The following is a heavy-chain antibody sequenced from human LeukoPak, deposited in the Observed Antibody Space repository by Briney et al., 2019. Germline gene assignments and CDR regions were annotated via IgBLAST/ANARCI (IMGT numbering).Heavy chain of an antibody. CDR3: ARSLGSSGWYRSYYFDC. CDR1: GFIFSSYA. V-gene: IGHV3-30*04. D-gene: IGHD6-19*01. Sequence: GRSLRLSCEASGFIFSSYAMHWVRQAPGKGLEWVAVISYDGSNKYYADSAKGRFTISRDNSKNTLNLQMNSLRIEDTAVYYCARSLGSSGWYRSYYFDCWGQGSLVTVSS. CDR2: ISYDGSNK. J-gene: IGHJ4*02.